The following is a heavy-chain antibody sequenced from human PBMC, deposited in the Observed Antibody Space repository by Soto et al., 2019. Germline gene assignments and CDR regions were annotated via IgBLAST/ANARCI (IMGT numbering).Heavy chain of an antibody. CDR1: GGSSSGDY. V-gene: IGHV4-34*01. CDR3: ARGTIIAAAGNPGLYYYGMDV. D-gene: IGHD6-13*01. Sequence: SETLSLTCAVYGGSSSGDYWSWIRQPPGKGLEWIGEINHSGSTNYNPSLKSRVTISVDTSKNQFSLKLSSVTAADTAVYYCARGTIIAAAGNPGLYYYGMDVWGQGTTVTVSS. CDR2: INHSGST. J-gene: IGHJ6*02.